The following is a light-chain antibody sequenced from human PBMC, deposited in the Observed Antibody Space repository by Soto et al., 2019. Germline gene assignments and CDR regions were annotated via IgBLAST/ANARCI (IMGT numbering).Light chain of an antibody. J-gene: IGKJ2*01. CDR3: QQSYSAPYT. V-gene: IGKV1-39*01. CDR2: VAS. CDR1: LSISTF. Sequence: EIQVTQSPSSLSASIGDRGTITCRASLSISTFLNWYQQKPGRYPNLLISVASNLQAGVPSRFSGSGSGTDFTLTISSLQPEDVATYYCQQSYSAPYTFGQGTTLEIK.